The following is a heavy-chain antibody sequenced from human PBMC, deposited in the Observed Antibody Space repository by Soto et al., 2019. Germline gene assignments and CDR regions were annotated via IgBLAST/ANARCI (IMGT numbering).Heavy chain of an antibody. D-gene: IGHD3-10*01. Sequence: QVQLQQWGAGLLKPSETLSLTCAVYGGSFSGYYWSWIRQPPGKGLEWIGEINHSGSTNYNPSLKSRVTISVDTSKNQFSLKLSSVTAADTAVYYCARSRNTPNIGEGPGYFDLWGRGTLVTVSS. CDR1: GGSFSGYY. V-gene: IGHV4-34*01. CDR2: INHSGST. J-gene: IGHJ2*01. CDR3: ARSRNTPNIGEGPGYFDL.